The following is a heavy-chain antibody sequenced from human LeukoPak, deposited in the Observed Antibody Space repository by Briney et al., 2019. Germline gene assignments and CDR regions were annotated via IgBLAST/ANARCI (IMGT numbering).Heavy chain of an antibody. J-gene: IGHJ4*02. CDR3: VKDQAGG. D-gene: IGHD6-19*01. V-gene: IGHV3-30*02. CDR1: GFTFSSYG. CDR2: MLYDGADK. Sequence: GGSLRLSCAASGFTFSSYGMHWVRQAPGKGLEWVAFMLYDGADKYYTDSVKGRFIISRDNSKNTLFLQMNSLRTEDTAVYYCVKDQAGGWGQGTLVTVSS.